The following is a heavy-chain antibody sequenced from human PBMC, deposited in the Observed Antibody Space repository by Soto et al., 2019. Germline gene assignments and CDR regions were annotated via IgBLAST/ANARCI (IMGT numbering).Heavy chain of an antibody. D-gene: IGHD1-20*01. V-gene: IGHV3-30-3*01. CDR1: GFTISTHA. CDR2: VSFDGSNK. J-gene: IGHJ4*02. Sequence: QVQLVESGGGVVQPGRSLRLSCAASGFTISTHAMHRVRQAPGKGLECVAIVSFDGSNKYYADSVKGRFTISRDNSKNTLYLQMSGLTPEDTAVYYCARDQTGITTTGGGRIDHWGQGTLVTVSS. CDR3: ARDQTGITTTGGGRIDH.